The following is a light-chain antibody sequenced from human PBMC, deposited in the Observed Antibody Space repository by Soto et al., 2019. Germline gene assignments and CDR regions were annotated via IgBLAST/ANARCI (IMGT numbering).Light chain of an antibody. J-gene: IGKJ5*01. CDR2: NAF. CDR1: QSVNIY. V-gene: IGKV3-11*01. Sequence: IFCAQFSTTLSFSPGERATPSFRASQSVNIYLAWYQQKPGQAPRLLINNAFNRATGIPARFSGSGSGTDFTLTISSLEPEDFAVYYCQLRSNWPSITFGQGTRLEIK. CDR3: QLRSNWPSIT.